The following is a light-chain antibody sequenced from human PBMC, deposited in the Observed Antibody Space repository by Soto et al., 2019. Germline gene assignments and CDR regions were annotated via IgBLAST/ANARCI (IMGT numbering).Light chain of an antibody. Sequence: DIQRTQSPSALSSYLLDIVTVTCRASQSISTYLNWYQQKPGKAPKLLIYTASNLQSGVPSRFSGGGSGTDFTLTISSLQPEDFATYYCQQSYSTRWTFGQGTKVDI. CDR3: QQSYSTRWT. J-gene: IGKJ1*01. V-gene: IGKV1-39*01. CDR1: QSISTY. CDR2: TAS.